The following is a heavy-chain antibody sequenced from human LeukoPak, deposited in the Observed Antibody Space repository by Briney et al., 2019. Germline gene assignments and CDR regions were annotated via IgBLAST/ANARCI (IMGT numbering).Heavy chain of an antibody. D-gene: IGHD2-21*01. Sequence: GGSLRLSCTASGITYTIYWLNWVRQAPGKGLEWVANIKQDGIDKYYADSVKGRFTISRDNAKASLYLQMNSLRVEDTAIYYCATGLDLGQGTLVTVSS. V-gene: IGHV3-7*01. J-gene: IGHJ4*02. CDR1: GITYTIYW. CDR3: ATGLD. CDR2: IKQDGIDK.